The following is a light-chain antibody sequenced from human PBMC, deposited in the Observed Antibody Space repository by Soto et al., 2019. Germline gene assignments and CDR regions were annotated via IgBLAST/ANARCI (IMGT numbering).Light chain of an antibody. CDR3: KSRTTRNTLV. CDR1: SSDVGDYNY. Sequence: QSVLTQPASVSGSPGQSITISCTGTSSDVGDYNYVSWYQQHPGKAPKLIIYEVTHRPSGVSSRFYGSRSGNTASLTISGLQAADEADYYCKSRTTRNTLVFGGGTKLTVL. J-gene: IGLJ3*02. V-gene: IGLV2-14*01. CDR2: EVT.